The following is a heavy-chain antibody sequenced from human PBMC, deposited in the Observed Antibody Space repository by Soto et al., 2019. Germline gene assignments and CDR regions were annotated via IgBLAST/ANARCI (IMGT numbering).Heavy chain of an antibody. D-gene: IGHD2-15*01. J-gene: IGHJ4*02. CDR3: VRTSLVVAAATREDY. Sequence: GGSLRLSCAASGFTFSSYWRHWVRQAPGKGLVWVSRINSDGSSTSYAGSVKGRFTISRDNAKNTLYLQMNSLRAEDTAVYYCVRTSLVVAAATREDYWGQGTLLTV. CDR1: GFTFSSYW. CDR2: INSDGSST. V-gene: IGHV3-74*01.